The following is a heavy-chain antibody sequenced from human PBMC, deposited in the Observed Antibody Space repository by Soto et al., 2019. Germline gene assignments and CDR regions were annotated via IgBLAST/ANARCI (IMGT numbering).Heavy chain of an antibody. J-gene: IGHJ5*02. CDR1: GGSISSSSYY. CDR2: IYYSGST. CDR3: ARLSRYCSGGSCYSSWFDP. D-gene: IGHD2-15*01. Sequence: QLQLQESGPGLVKPSETLSLTCTVSGGSISSSSYYWGWIRQPPGKGLEWIGSIYYSGSTYYNPSLMSRVTISVDTSKTQFSLKLSSVTAADTAVYYCARLSRYCSGGSCYSSWFDPWGQGTLVTVSS. V-gene: IGHV4-39*01.